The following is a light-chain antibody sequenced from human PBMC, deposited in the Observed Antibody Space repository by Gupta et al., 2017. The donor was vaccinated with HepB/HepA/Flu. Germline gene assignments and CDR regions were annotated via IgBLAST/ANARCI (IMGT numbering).Light chain of an antibody. CDR2: WAS. CDR3: QQYDSNPWT. Sequence: DILMTQSPSSLAVSLGERATINCRSSQSVLYSSNNKNYLAWYQQKPGQPPKLLIYWASTRESGVPDRFSGSGSGTDFTLTISSLQAEDVAVYYCQQYDSNPWTFGQGTKVEIK. CDR1: QSVLYSSNNKNY. V-gene: IGKV4-1*01. J-gene: IGKJ1*01.